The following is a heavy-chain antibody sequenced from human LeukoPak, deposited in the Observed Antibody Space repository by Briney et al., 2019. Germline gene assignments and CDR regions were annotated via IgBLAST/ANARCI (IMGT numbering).Heavy chain of an antibody. CDR3: ARDREDIVVVPAAKGGYYYYYMDV. Sequence: SVKVSCKASGGTCSSYAISWVRQAPGQGLEWMGGIIPIFGTANYAQKFQGRVTITTDESTNTAYMELSSLRSEDTAVYYCARDREDIVVVPAAKGGYYYYYMDVWGKGTTVTVSS. J-gene: IGHJ6*03. CDR1: GGTCSSYA. V-gene: IGHV1-69*05. D-gene: IGHD2-2*01. CDR2: IIPIFGTA.